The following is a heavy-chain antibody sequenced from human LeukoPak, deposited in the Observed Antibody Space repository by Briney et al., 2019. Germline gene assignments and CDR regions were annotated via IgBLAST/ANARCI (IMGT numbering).Heavy chain of an antibody. CDR1: GFTVSSNY. CDR3: ARATRIVGATASGYYYGMDV. Sequence: PGGSLRLSCAASGFTVSSNYMSWVRQAPGKGLEWVSVIYSGGSTYYADSVKGRFIISRDNSKNTLYLQMNSLRAEDTAVYYCARATRIVGATASGYYYGMDVWGQGTTVTVSS. D-gene: IGHD1-26*01. V-gene: IGHV3-66*01. CDR2: IYSGGST. J-gene: IGHJ6*02.